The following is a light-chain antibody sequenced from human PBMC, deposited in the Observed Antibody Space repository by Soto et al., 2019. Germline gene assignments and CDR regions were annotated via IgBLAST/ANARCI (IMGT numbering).Light chain of an antibody. CDR2: RNN. V-gene: IGLV1-47*01. CDR3: AAWDDSLSGVV. J-gene: IGLJ2*01. Sequence: QSVLTQPPSASGTPGQRVTISCSGSSSNIGSNSVYWYQQLPGTAPKLLMYRNNQRPSWVPDRFSGSKSGTSASLAISGLRSEDEADYYCAAWDDSLSGVVFGGGTKLTVL. CDR1: SSNIGSNS.